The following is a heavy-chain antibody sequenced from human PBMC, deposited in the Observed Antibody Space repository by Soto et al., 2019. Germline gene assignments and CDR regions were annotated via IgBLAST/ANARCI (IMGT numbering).Heavy chain of an antibody. V-gene: IGHV4-4*07. CDR3: ARGGHDLWSGPFDY. CDR1: GGSISTYY. Sequence: QGHLQESGPGLVRPSETLSLTCSVSGGSISTYYCNRIRQPAGKGLEWIGRIDTSGSTNYNPSLKSRVTMAVDTSKNHFSLKLSYVTGSATAVYYCARGGHDLWSGPFDYWGQGTPVNVSS. J-gene: IGHJ4*02. CDR2: IDTSGST. D-gene: IGHD3-3*01.